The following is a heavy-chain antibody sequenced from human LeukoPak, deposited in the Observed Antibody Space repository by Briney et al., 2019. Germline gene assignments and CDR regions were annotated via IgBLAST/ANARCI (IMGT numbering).Heavy chain of an antibody. D-gene: IGHD3-10*01. CDR2: ISTYNGNT. CDR3: ARDLEGYYGSGSYLY. CDR1: GYSFVLYG. Sequence: ASVKVSCKASGYSFVLYGISWVRQAPGQGPEWMGWISTYNGNTKYAEKFQGRVTMTTDTSTSTAYMELRSLRSDDTAVYYCARDLEGYYGSGSYLYWGQGTLVTVSS. J-gene: IGHJ4*02. V-gene: IGHV1-18*01.